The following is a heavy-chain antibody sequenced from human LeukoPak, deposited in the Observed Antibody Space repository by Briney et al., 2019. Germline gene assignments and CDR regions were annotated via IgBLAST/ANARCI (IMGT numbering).Heavy chain of an antibody. Sequence: PSETLSLTCTVSGGSISSYYWSWIRQPPGRGLEGMGYIYYSGSTDYNPSLKSRVTISVDTSKNQFSLKLSSVTAADTAVYYCARAKSYYDSSGYPPAMYYFDYWGQGTLVTVSS. D-gene: IGHD3-22*01. J-gene: IGHJ4*02. CDR2: IYYSGST. V-gene: IGHV4-59*01. CDR3: ARAKSYYDSSGYPPAMYYFDY. CDR1: GGSISSYY.